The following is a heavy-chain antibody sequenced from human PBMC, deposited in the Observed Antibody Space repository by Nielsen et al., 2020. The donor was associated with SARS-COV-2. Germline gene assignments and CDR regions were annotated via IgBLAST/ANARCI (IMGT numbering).Heavy chain of an antibody. D-gene: IGHD3-22*01. J-gene: IGHJ4*02. CDR3: ASYYYDSSGYYRYFDY. Sequence: GESLKISCAASGFTFDDYGMSWLRQPPGKGLEWVSGINWNGGSTGYEDSVKGRFTISRDNAKNSLYMQMNSLTAEDTALYHCASYYYDSSGYYRYFDYWGQGTLVNVSS. CDR1: GFTFDDYG. V-gene: IGHV3-20*01. CDR2: INWNGGST.